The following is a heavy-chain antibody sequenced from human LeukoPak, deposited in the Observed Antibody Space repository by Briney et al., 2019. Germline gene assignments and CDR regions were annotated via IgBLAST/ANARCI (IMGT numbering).Heavy chain of an antibody. CDR1: GFTFSSYS. Sequence: PGGSLRLSCAASGFTFSSYSLNWVRQAPGKGLEWVSSISTSSIYIYYADSVKGRFTISRDNAKNSLYLQMNSLRAEDTAVYYCARAVAPAAAYYYYMDVWGKGATVTVSS. CDR3: ARAVAPAAAYYYYMDV. D-gene: IGHD2-2*01. J-gene: IGHJ6*03. CDR2: ISTSSIYI. V-gene: IGHV3-21*01.